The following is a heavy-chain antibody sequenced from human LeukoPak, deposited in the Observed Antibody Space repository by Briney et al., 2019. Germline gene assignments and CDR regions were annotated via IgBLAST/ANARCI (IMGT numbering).Heavy chain of an antibody. J-gene: IGHJ6*02. CDR2: INPNSGGT. D-gene: IGHD2-15*01. Sequence: ASVKVSCKASGGTFSSYAISWVRQAPGQGLEWMGWINPNSGGTNYAQKFQGWVTMTRDTSISTAYMELSRLRSDDTAVYYCARDLCSGGSCYPEWGMDVWGQGTTVTVSS. V-gene: IGHV1-2*04. CDR3: ARDLCSGGSCYPEWGMDV. CDR1: GGTFSSYA.